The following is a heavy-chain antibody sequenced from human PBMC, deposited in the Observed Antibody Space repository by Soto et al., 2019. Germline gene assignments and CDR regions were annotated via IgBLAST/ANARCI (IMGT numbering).Heavy chain of an antibody. V-gene: IGHV4-59*01. CDR3: ARDLFGGYCLDY. D-gene: IGHD5-12*01. Sequence: SETLSLTCTLCGASSRNNFWAWIRQPPRKGLEWIGYVYYDGHTDYNPSLESRVTIAVDTSKNQFSLRLTSVTAADTAVYYCARDLFGGYCLDYWGQGALVTVSS. J-gene: IGHJ4*02. CDR2: VYYDGHT. CDR1: GASSRNNF.